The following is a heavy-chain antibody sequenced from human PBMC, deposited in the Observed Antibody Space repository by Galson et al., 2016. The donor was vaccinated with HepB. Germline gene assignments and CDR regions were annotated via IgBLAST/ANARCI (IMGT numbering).Heavy chain of an antibody. CDR1: GGSISGVFYY. CDR3: AREAVGPDGSGGFDP. CDR2: IHSSGST. D-gene: IGHD3-10*01. V-gene: IGHV4-61*02. J-gene: IGHJ5*02. Sequence: TLSLTCTVSGGSISGVFYYWSWMRQPAGQGLEWIGRIHSSGSTNYNPPLKSRVTVSVDTSRSQFSLRLSSVTAADTAVYSCAREAVGPDGSGGFDPWGQGTLVTVSS.